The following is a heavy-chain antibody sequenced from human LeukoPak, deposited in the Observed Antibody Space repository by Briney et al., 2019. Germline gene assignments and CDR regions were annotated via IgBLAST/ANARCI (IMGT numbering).Heavy chain of an antibody. Sequence: GGSLRLSCVASGYNFSPYWMSWVRQTPGKGLERVASISNGGYATYYVDSVRGRFTISRDDAKNSLFLRMNGLGADDTAVYYCTRENYVPDSWGQGTLVTVSS. CDR2: ISNGGYAT. CDR1: GYNFSPYW. D-gene: IGHD3-10*02. CDR3: TRENYVPDS. V-gene: IGHV3-7*03. J-gene: IGHJ4*02.